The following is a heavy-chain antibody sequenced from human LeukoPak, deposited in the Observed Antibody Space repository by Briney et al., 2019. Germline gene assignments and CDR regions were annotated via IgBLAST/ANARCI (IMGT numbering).Heavy chain of an antibody. CDR2: ISYDGSNK. CDR1: GFTFSSYG. CDR3: ARDEPPRGWTLYGMDV. J-gene: IGHJ6*02. Sequence: GGSLRLSCAVSGFTFSSYGMSWVRQAPGKGLEWVAVISYDGSNKYYADSVKGRFTISRDNSKNTLYLQMNSLRAEDTAVYYCARDEPPRGWTLYGMDVWGQGTTVTVSS. V-gene: IGHV3-30*03. D-gene: IGHD6-19*01.